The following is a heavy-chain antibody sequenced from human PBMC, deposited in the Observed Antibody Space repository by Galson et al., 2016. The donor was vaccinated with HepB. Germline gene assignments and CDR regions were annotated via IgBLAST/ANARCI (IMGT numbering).Heavy chain of an antibody. CDR2: VYSDGST. CDR1: GFTVSSNY. V-gene: IGHV3-53*01. Sequence: SLRLSCAASGFTVSSNYLSWVRQAPGKGLEWVSIVYSDGSTYYSDSVRGRFTISRDNSNNIVYLQMNSLRVEDTAVYYCTREFDLWGRGTQVTVSS. J-gene: IGHJ2*01. CDR3: TREFDL.